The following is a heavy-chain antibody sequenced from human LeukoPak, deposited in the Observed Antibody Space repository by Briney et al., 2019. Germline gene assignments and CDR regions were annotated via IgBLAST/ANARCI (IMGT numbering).Heavy chain of an antibody. V-gene: IGHV4-59*01. Sequence: SETLSLTCIVSGGSICSYYWSWIRQPPGKGLEWIGYIYYSGSTNYNPSLKSRVTISVDTSKNQFSLKLTSVTAADTAVYYCASIKSGGATFDYWGQGTLVTVSS. D-gene: IGHD1-26*01. CDR2: IYYSGST. CDR3: ASIKSGGATFDY. J-gene: IGHJ4*02. CDR1: GGSICSYY.